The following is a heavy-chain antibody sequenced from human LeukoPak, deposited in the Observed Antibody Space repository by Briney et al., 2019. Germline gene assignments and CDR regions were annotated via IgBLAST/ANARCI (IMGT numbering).Heavy chain of an antibody. D-gene: IGHD1-26*01. V-gene: IGHV5-51*01. J-gene: IGHJ3*02. CDR1: GYSFTSYW. Sequence: GESLKISYKGSGYSFTSYWIGWVRQMPGKGLEWMGIIYPGDSDTRYSPSFQGQVTISADKSISTAYLQWSSLKASDTAMYYCARQAWWETTTGAFDIWGQGTMVTVSS. CDR2: IYPGDSDT. CDR3: ARQAWWETTTGAFDI.